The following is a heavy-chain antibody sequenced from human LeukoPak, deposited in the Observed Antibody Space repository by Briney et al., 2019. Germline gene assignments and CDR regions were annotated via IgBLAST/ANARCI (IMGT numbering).Heavy chain of an antibody. CDR3: ASRLSKLLWFGEFPLDY. D-gene: IGHD3-10*01. Sequence: ASVKVSCKAFGYTFTGYYMHWVRQAPGQGLEWMGWINPNSGGTNYAQKFQGRVTMTRDTSISTAYTELSRLRSDDTAVYYCASRLSKLLWFGEFPLDYWGKGTLVTVSS. V-gene: IGHV1-2*02. J-gene: IGHJ4*02. CDR2: INPNSGGT. CDR1: GYTFTGYY.